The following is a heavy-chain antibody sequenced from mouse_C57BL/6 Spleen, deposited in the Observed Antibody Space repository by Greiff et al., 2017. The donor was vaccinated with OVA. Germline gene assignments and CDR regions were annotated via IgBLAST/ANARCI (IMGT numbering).Heavy chain of an antibody. D-gene: IGHD1-1*01. Sequence: DVMLVESGGGLVKPGGSLKLSCAASGFTFSSYAMSWVRQTPEKRLEWVATISDGGSYTYYPDNVKGRFTISRDNAKNNLYLQMSHLKSEDTAMYYCARDRELLRYFDVWGTGTTVTVSS. CDR2: ISDGGSYT. V-gene: IGHV5-4*01. CDR3: ARDRELLRYFDV. J-gene: IGHJ1*03. CDR1: GFTFSSYA.